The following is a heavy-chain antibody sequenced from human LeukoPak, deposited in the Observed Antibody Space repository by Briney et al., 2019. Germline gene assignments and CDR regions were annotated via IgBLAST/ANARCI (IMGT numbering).Heavy chain of an antibody. CDR1: GGSISSYY. CDR3: ARVSGSGWSPSDC. J-gene: IGHJ4*02. V-gene: IGHV4-59*01. D-gene: IGHD6-19*01. CDR2: IYYSGST. Sequence: SETLSLVCTLSGGSISSYYWGWIRQPPGKGLEWIGYIYYSGSTNYNPSLKSRVTISVETSKNQFSLKLSSVTTADTAVYYCARVSGSGWSPSDCWGQGTLVTVSS.